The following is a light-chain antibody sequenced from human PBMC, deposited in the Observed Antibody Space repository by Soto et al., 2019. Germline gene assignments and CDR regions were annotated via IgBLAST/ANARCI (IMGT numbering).Light chain of an antibody. CDR2: KAS. V-gene: IGKV1-5*03. J-gene: IGKJ1*01. CDR3: QHYNSYSEA. Sequence: IQMTQSPSILSASVGDRVTITCRASQTISSWLAWYQQKPGKAPKLLIYKASTLKSGVPSRFSGSGSGTEFTLTISSLQPDDFATYYCQHYNSYSEAFGQGTKVELK. CDR1: QTISSW.